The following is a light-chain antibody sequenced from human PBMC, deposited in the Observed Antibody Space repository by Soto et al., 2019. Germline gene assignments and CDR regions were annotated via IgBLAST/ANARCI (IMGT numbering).Light chain of an antibody. CDR2: GAS. J-gene: IGKJ1*01. Sequence: EIVLTQSPGTLSLSPGERATLSCRASQSVSNNDLVWYQQKPGQAPRLLIYGASSRATGIPDRFSGSGSGTDFTLTISRLEPEDFAVYYCQQYGSSPPWTFGQGTKVDIK. CDR1: QSVSNND. V-gene: IGKV3-20*01. CDR3: QQYGSSPPWT.